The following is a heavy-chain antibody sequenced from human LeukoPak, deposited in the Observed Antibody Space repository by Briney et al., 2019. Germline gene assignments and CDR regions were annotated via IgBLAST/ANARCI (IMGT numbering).Heavy chain of an antibody. CDR1: GYTLTELS. V-gene: IGHV1-24*01. CDR2: FDPEDGET. Sequence: GASVKVSCKVSGYTLTELSMHWVRQAPGKGLEWMGGFDPEDGETIYAQKFQGRVTMTEDTSTDTAYMELSSLRSEDTAVYYCATYDSSVWGSPIGEDDFDIWGQGTMVTVSS. CDR3: ATYDSSVWGSPIGEDDFDI. J-gene: IGHJ3*02. D-gene: IGHD3-16*01.